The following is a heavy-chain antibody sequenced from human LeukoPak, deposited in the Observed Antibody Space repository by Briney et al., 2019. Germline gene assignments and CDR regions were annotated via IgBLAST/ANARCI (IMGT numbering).Heavy chain of an antibody. D-gene: IGHD6-13*01. J-gene: IGHJ5*02. Sequence: GGSLRLSCAASGFTFSDYYMTWIRQAPGKGLEWISYISSSGSSMYYTDSVKGRFTISRDNAKNSLYLQMNSLRGEDTAVYYCARIRTVGGTDWFDPWGQGTLVTVSS. CDR1: GFTFSDYY. CDR2: ISSSGSSM. CDR3: ARIRTVGGTDWFDP. V-gene: IGHV3-11*01.